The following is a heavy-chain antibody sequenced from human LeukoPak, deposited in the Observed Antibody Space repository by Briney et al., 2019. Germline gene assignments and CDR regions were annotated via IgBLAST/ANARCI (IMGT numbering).Heavy chain of an antibody. Sequence: ASVKVSCKASGYTFTSYGISWVRQARAQGLEWMGWISAYIGNAHYAHKLQGRVTMTTDTSTSTAYMELRSLRSDDTAVYYCAREKTGRVYYYGSGSYYNRGDAFDIWGQGTMVTVSS. CDR3: AREKTGRVYYYGSGSYYNRGDAFDI. D-gene: IGHD3-10*01. J-gene: IGHJ3*02. V-gene: IGHV1-18*01. CDR2: ISAYIGNA. CDR1: GYTFTSYG.